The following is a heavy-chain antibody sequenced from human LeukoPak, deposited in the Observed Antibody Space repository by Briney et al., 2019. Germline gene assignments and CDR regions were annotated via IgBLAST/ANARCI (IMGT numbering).Heavy chain of an antibody. J-gene: IGHJ3*02. V-gene: IGHV4-4*02. CDR2: IYHSGST. CDR3: ARASGDCSSTSCSHDAFDI. CDR1: GGSISSSNW. D-gene: IGHD2-2*01. Sequence: SETLSLTCAVSGGSISSSNWWSWVRQPPGKGLEWIGEIYHSGSTNYNPSLKSRVTISVDKSKNQFSLKLSSVTAADTAVYYCARASGDCSSTSCSHDAFDIWGQGTMVTVSS.